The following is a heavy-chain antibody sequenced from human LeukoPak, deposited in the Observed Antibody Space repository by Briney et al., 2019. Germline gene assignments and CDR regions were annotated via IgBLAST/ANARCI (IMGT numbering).Heavy chain of an antibody. CDR2: VYYSGAT. Sequence: SETLSLTCTVSGGSISTYYWSWIRQPPGKGLEWIVYVYYSGATNYNPSLKSRVTISLDTSKNQFSLRLTSVTAADTAVYYCARRVAVTGIYCFDHWGQGTPVTVSS. CDR3: ARRVAVTGIYCFDH. CDR1: GGSISTYY. J-gene: IGHJ4*02. V-gene: IGHV4-59*08. D-gene: IGHD6-19*01.